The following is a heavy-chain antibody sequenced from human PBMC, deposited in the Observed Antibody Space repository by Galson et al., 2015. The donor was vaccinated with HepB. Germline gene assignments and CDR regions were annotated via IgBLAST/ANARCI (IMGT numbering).Heavy chain of an antibody. CDR2: INPSVTS. CDR3: ASRHYDIMTHREGYFDS. CDR1: GGASTAYY. Sequence: LSLTCSFSGGASTAYYWTWIRQSPGKGLEWIGEINPSVTSNYNPSLKSRVSISVDTSKNHFSLRLTSMTAADTAVYYCASRHYDIMTHREGYFDSWGQGTQVTVSS. J-gene: IGHJ4*02. D-gene: IGHD3-9*01. V-gene: IGHV4-34*01.